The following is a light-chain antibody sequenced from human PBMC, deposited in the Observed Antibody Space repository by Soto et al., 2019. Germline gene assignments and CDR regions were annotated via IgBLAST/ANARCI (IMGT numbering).Light chain of an antibody. CDR1: QSVSSY. Sequence: EIVLTQSPATLSLSPGERATLSCRASQSVSSYLAWYQQKPGQAPRLLIYDASNRATGIPARFSGSWSGTDFTLTISILEPEDFAVYYCQQRSNWPTFGQGTRLEIK. V-gene: IGKV3-11*01. J-gene: IGKJ5*01. CDR2: DAS. CDR3: QQRSNWPT.